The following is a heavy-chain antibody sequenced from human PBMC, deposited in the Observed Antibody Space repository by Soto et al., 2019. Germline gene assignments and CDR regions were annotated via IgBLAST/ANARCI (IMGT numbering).Heavy chain of an antibody. Sequence: PGQAVKISCEVSGYRLTNIWSHWVHQLPGKGLEWMGRIDPGDSVTTYNPSFQGHVTIAAYKSINTAYLQWISLKASDTAMYYWASGGEARGHHAFEVWGQGTMAPV. V-gene: IGHV5-10-1*01. CDR1: GYRLTNIW. CDR3: ASGGEARGHHAFEV. CDR2: IDPGDSVT. D-gene: IGHD3-16*01. J-gene: IGHJ3*01.